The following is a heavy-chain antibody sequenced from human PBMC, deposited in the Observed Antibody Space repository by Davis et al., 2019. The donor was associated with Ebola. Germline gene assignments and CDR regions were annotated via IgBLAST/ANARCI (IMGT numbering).Heavy chain of an antibody. V-gene: IGHV3-33*06. CDR3: AKSRDGYNHGYS. CDR2: IWFDESDR. CDR1: GFTFSRDW. D-gene: IGHD5-24*01. J-gene: IGHJ4*02. Sequence: GESLKISCAASGFTFSRDWMHWVRQAPGKGLEWVALIWFDESDRHYANSVKGRFTISRDTSKNTLYLQMKSLRAEDTAIYYCAKSRDGYNHGYSWGQGTLVTVSS.